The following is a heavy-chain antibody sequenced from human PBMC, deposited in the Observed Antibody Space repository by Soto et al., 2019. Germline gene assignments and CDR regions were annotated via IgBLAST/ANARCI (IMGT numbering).Heavy chain of an antibody. V-gene: IGHV5-51*01. Sequence: PGESLKISCKGSGYSFTSYWIGWVRQMPGKGLEWMGIIYPGDSDTRYSPSFQGQVTISADKSISTAYLQWSSLKASDTAMYYCARERGGVDTAMVLPYYYYGMDVWGQGTTVTSP. J-gene: IGHJ6*02. CDR2: IYPGDSDT. D-gene: IGHD5-18*01. CDR1: GYSFTSYW. CDR3: ARERGGVDTAMVLPYYYYGMDV.